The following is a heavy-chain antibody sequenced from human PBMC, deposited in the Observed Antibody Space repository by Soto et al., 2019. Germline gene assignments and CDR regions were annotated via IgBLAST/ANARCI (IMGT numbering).Heavy chain of an antibody. D-gene: IGHD1-26*01. V-gene: IGHV1-2*04. CDR2: INPNSGGT. CDR3: ARASTKGAGDAFDI. Sequence: GASVKVSCKASGYTFTGYYMHWVRQAPGQGLEWMGWINPNSGGTNYAQKFQGWVTMTRDTSISTAYMELSRLRSDDTAVYYCARASTKGAGDAFDIWGQETVVTVSS. CDR1: GYTFTGYY. J-gene: IGHJ3*02.